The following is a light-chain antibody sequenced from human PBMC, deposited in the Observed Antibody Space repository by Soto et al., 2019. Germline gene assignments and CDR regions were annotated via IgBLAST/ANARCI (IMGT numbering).Light chain of an antibody. CDR2: AAS. V-gene: IGKV1-9*01. CDR3: HQLNSYPPPLT. CDR1: QGISSY. Sequence: IQLTQSPSSLSASVGDRVTITCRASQGISSYLAWYQQKPGQAPKLLIYAASTLQSGVPSRVSGSGSGTDFTLTISSLQLEDFATCDCHQLNSYPPPLTFGGGTKVEIK. J-gene: IGKJ4*01.